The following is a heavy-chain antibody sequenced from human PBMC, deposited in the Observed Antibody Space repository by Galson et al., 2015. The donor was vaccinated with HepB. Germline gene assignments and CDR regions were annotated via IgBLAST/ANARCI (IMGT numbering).Heavy chain of an antibody. Sequence: SLRLSCAASGFTFNNYAMNWVRQAPGKGLDWVSAISGSGATTYYADSVKGRFTISRDNSENTLYLQMNGLRAEDTALYYCVKFEQWLVLNAFDIWGQGAMVIVSS. V-gene: IGHV3-23*01. J-gene: IGHJ3*02. CDR3: VKFEQWLVLNAFDI. CDR2: ISGSGATT. CDR1: GFTFNNYA. D-gene: IGHD6-19*01.